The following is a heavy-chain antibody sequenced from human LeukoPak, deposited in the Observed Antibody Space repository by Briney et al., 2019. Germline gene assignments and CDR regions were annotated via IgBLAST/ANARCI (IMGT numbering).Heavy chain of an antibody. Sequence: SETLSLTCAVYGGSFSGYYWSWIRQPPGKGLEWIGEINHSGSTNYNPSLKSRVTISVDTSKNQFSLKLSSVTAADTAVYYCARHLGYNGNYGGWFDPWGQGTLVTVSS. CDR1: GGSFSGYY. CDR3: ARHLGYNGNYGGWFDP. V-gene: IGHV4-34*01. J-gene: IGHJ5*02. D-gene: IGHD1-7*01. CDR2: INHSGST.